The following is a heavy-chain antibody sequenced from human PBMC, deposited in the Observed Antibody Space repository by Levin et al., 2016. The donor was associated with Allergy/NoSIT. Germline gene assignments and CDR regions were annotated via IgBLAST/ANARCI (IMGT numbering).Heavy chain of an antibody. J-gene: IGHJ4*02. D-gene: IGHD2-21*01. CDR3: AAKHGAPDCESGTCYFFDY. V-gene: IGHV3-15*01. Sequence: GGSLRLSCVASGITFSGAWMSWVRQAPGKGLEWVGRIKSKRDGETTDYAAPVKGRFTISRDDSATTLFLDMNSLKAEDTGLYYCAAKHGAPDCESGTCYFFDYWGQGTLVSVSS. CDR2: IKSKRDGETT. CDR1: GITFSGAW.